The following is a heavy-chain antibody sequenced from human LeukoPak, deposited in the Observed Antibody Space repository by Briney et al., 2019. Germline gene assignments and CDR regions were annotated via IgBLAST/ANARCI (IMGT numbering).Heavy chain of an antibody. CDR3: AREKAEVVVITGYFDY. CDR1: GGSFSGYY. D-gene: IGHD3-22*01. V-gene: IGHV4-34*01. J-gene: IGHJ4*02. CDR2: INHSGST. Sequence: SETLSLTCAVYGGSFSGYYWSWIRQPPGKGLEWIGEINHSGSTNYNPSLKSRVTISVDTSKNQFSLKLSSVTAADTAVYYCAREKAEVVVITGYFDYWGQGTLVTVSS.